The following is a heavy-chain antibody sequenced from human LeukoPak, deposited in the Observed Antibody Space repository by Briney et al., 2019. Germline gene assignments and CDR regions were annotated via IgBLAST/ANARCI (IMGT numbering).Heavy chain of an antibody. D-gene: IGHD3-10*01. CDR2: IWDDGSNK. CDR3: ATAQVRGVIITENYFDY. Sequence: GRSLRLSCAASGFTFSSYGMHWVRQAPGKGLEWVAVIWDDGSNKYYADSVKGRFTISRDNSKNTLYLQMNSLRAEDTAVYYCATAQVRGVIITENYFDYWGQGTLVTVSS. J-gene: IGHJ4*02. V-gene: IGHV3-33*01. CDR1: GFTFSSYG.